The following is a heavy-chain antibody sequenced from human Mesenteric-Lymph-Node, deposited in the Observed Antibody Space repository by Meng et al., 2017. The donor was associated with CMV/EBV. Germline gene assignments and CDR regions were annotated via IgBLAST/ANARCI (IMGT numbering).Heavy chain of an antibody. CDR1: FTCSIYG. Sequence: FTCSIYGMHWVRQAPGRGLEWVAFVMYDGSNEFYADSVTGRFTISRDNSKNTLYLQLNGLRREDTAMYYCAKEDGTHSIWPQTCFDSWGQGTLVTVSS. CDR3: AKEDGTHSIWPQTCFDS. D-gene: IGHD6-13*01. J-gene: IGHJ4*02. CDR2: VMYDGSNE. V-gene: IGHV3-30*02.